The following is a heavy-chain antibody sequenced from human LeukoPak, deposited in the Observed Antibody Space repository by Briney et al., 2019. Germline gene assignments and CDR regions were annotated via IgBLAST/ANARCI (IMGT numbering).Heavy chain of an antibody. CDR1: GYSISSGYY. CDR3: ARGRVSEIVVVPAARPFDY. J-gene: IGHJ4*02. CDR2: IYHSGST. V-gene: IGHV4-38-2*02. Sequence: SETLSLTCTVSGYSISSGYYWGWIRQPPGKGLEWIGSIYHSGSTNYNPSLKSRVTISVDTSKNQFSLKLSSVTAADTAVYYCARGRVSEIVVVPAARPFDYWGQGTLVTVSS. D-gene: IGHD2-2*02.